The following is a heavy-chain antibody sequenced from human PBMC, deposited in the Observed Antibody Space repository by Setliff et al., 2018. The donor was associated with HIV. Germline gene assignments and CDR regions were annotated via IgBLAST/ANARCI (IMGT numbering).Heavy chain of an antibody. D-gene: IGHD1-26*01. CDR1: GYTFTGYY. J-gene: IGHJ3*02. CDR2: INPNSGGT. CDR3: ARKRGRGATTWSYDAFDI. Sequence: ASVKVSCKASGYTFTGYYMHWVQQAPGQGLEWMGRINPNSGGTNYAQKFQGRVTMTRDTSISTAYMELSRLRSDDTAVYYCARKRGRGATTWSYDAFDIWGQGTMVTVSS. V-gene: IGHV1-2*06.